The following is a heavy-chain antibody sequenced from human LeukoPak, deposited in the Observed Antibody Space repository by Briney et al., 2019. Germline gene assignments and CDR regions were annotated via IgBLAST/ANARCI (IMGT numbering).Heavy chain of an antibody. V-gene: IGHV3-23*01. Sequence: GGSLRQSCAASGFTFSNYAMSWVRQQPGKGLEWVSGISGSGDSRYYANPVKGRFTISRDNSKNTPYLQMNSLRAEDTAVYYCAKGESWFDPWGQGTLVTVSS. CDR2: ISGSGDSR. CDR1: GFTFSNYA. CDR3: AKGESWFDP. J-gene: IGHJ5*02.